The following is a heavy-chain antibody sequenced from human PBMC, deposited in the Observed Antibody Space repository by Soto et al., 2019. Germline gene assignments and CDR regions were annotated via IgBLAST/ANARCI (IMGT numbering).Heavy chain of an antibody. D-gene: IGHD3-10*01. Sequence: GGSRRLSCAASGFTFSSYSMSWVRQAPGKGPEWVSGFRTGGDDGTTYYADSVKGRFTISRDNSKNTLFLQMNSLRVEDTAIYYCAKKVNSGPGSQYFDYWGQGTLVTVSS. J-gene: IGHJ4*02. CDR3: AKKVNSGPGSQYFDY. CDR2: FRTGGDDGTT. V-gene: IGHV3-23*01. CDR1: GFTFSSYS.